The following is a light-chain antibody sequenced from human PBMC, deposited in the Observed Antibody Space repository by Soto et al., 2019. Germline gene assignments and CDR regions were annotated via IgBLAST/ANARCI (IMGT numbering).Light chain of an antibody. CDR2: GAS. V-gene: IGKV3-20*01. J-gene: IGKJ1*01. CDR1: QSVSYY. CDR3: QQYGSSPTT. Sequence: EILMTQSPATLSVSPEERVTFSCRASQSVSYYLAWYQQKPGQAPRLLIYGASSRATGIPDRFSGSGSGTDFTLTISRLEPEDFAVYYCQQYGSSPTTFGQGTKVDIK.